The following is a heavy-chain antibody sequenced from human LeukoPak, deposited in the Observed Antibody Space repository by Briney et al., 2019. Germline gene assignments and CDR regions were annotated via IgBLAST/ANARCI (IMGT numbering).Heavy chain of an antibody. CDR3: ARDSGDFDY. CDR2: IYDSGST. CDR1: GASISSNNC. Sequence: PSETLSLTCAVSGASISSNNCWTWVRQPPGKGLEWIGEIYDSGSTNYNPSLKSRVTISIDTSKNQFSLKLSSVTAADTAVYYCARDSGDFDYWGQGTLVTVSS. V-gene: IGHV4-4*02. J-gene: IGHJ4*02.